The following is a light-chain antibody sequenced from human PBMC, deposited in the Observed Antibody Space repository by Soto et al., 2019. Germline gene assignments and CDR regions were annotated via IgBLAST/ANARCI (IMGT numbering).Light chain of an antibody. J-gene: IGLJ1*01. CDR3: SSYTSSSTYV. Sequence: QSALTQPASVSGSPGQSITISCTGTSSDVGGYNYVSWYQQHPGKAPKLMIYEVSYRPSGVSNRFSGSKSGNTASLTISGLQAEDEADYYCSSYTSSSTYVFGTATKVTVL. V-gene: IGLV2-14*01. CDR1: SSDVGGYNY. CDR2: EVS.